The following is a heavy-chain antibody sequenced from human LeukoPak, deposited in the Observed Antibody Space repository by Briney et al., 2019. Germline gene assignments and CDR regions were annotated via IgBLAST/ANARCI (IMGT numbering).Heavy chain of an antibody. J-gene: IGHJ4*02. Sequence: GGSLRLSCAASGFTFSSYWMSWVRQAPGKGLEWVGNIKQDGSEKYYVDSVKGRFTISRDNAKNSLYLQMNSLRAEDTAVYYCARGTYYYESSGYYDFDYWGQGTLVTVSS. CDR3: ARGTYYYESSGYYDFDY. V-gene: IGHV3-7*01. CDR2: IKQDGSEK. D-gene: IGHD3-22*01. CDR1: GFTFSSYW.